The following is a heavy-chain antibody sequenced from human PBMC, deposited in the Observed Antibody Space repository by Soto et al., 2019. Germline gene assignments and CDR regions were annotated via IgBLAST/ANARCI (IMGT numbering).Heavy chain of an antibody. Sequence: GALRLSCAASGFTFSSYAMSWVRQAPGKGLEWVSAISGSGGSTYYADSVKGRFTISRDDSKNALYLQMNSLRADDTAVYYCARDDYSTTVRNSGFDDWGQGTLVTVSS. CDR1: GFTFSSYA. J-gene: IGHJ4*02. V-gene: IGHV3-23*01. CDR2: ISGSGGST. D-gene: IGHD2-8*01. CDR3: ARDDYSTTVRNSGFDD.